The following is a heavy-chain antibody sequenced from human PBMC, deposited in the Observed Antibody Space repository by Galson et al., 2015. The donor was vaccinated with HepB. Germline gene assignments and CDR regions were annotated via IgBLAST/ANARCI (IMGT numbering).Heavy chain of an antibody. J-gene: IGHJ6*03. CDR2: ISHSGSA. Sequence: LRLSCAASGFAFNNAWMNWIRQPPGKGLEWVGEISHSGSANYNPSLKSRVSISVDTSKNQFSLNLNSVTAADTAVYYCARRARGKSLYQLARRQYYYYYIDVWGKGTTVTVSS. D-gene: IGHD2-2*01. CDR3: ARRARGKSLYQLARRQYYYYYIDV. CDR1: GFAFNNAW. V-gene: IGHV4-34*01.